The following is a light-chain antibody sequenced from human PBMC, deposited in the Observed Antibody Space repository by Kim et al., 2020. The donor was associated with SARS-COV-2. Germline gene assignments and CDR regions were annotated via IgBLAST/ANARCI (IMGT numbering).Light chain of an antibody. CDR3: QQYGSSPPLT. J-gene: IGKJ4*01. CDR1: QSVSSSY. CDR2: GSS. V-gene: IGKV3-20*01. Sequence: EDRAPLSGRASQSVSSSYLDWYQQKPGQAPRLLIYGSSSRATGIPDRFSGSGSGTDFTLTISRLEPEDFALYYCQQYGSSPPLTFGGGTKVDIK.